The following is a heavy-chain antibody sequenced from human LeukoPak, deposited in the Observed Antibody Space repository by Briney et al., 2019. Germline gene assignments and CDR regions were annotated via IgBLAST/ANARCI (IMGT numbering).Heavy chain of an antibody. CDR3: AREDGYSFDY. V-gene: IGHV3-48*03. CDR2: ISSSGSTI. Sequence: GGSLRLSCAASGFTFSSYEMNWVRQATGKGLEWVSYISSSGSTIYYADCVKGRFTISRDNAKNSLYLQMNSLRAEDTAVYYCAREDGYSFDYWGQGTLVTVSS. J-gene: IGHJ4*02. D-gene: IGHD5-18*01. CDR1: GFTFSSYE.